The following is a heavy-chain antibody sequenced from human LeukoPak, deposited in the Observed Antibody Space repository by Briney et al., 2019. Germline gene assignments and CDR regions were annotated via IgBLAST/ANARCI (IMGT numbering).Heavy chain of an antibody. V-gene: IGHV4-39*07. CDR2: IYYTGNT. Sequence: SETLSLTCTVSGDSLTGYYWGWIRQPPGKGLEWIGNIYYTGNTCYNPSLKSRVTISLDTSKNQFSLKGISMTAADTAVYYCARTTEGGYSYGYFYYYYMDVWGKGTTVTISS. CDR1: GDSLTGYY. D-gene: IGHD5-18*01. J-gene: IGHJ6*03. CDR3: ARTTEGGYSYGYFYYYYMDV.